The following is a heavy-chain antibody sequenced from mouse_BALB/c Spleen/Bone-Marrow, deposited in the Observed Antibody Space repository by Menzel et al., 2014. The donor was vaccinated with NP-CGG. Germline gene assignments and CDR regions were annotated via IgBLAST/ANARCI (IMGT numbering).Heavy chain of an antibody. D-gene: IGHD2-4*01. CDR2: IDPANGNT. V-gene: IGHV14-3*02. J-gene: IGHJ3*01. CDR3: AVYDYEGFAY. Sequence: VQLKQSGAELVKPGASVKLSCTASGFNIKDTYMHWVMQRPEQGLEWIGRIDPANGNTKYDPKFQGKATITADTSSNTAYLQLSSLTSEDTAVYYCAVYDYEGFAYWGQGTLVTVSA. CDR1: GFNIKDTY.